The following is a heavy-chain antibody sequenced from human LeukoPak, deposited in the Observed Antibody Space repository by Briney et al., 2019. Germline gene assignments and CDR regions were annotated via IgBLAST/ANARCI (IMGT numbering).Heavy chain of an antibody. CDR2: IYHSGST. D-gene: IGHD2-2*01. J-gene: IGHJ5*02. V-gene: IGHV4-38-2*01. CDR1: GYSISSGYY. Sequence: SETLSLTCAVSGYSISSGYYWGWIRPPPGKGLEWIGSIYHSGSTYYNPSLKSRVTISVDTSKNQFSLKLSSVTAADTAVYYCARFKSTSCRFDPWGQGTLVTVSS. CDR3: ARFKSTSCRFDP.